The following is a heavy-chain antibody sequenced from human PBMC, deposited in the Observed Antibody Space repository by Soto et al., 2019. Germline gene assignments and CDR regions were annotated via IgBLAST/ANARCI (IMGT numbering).Heavy chain of an antibody. J-gene: IGHJ6*02. V-gene: IGHV1-2*04. D-gene: IGHD1-26*01. CDR2: INPNSGGT. CDR1: GYTFTGYY. Sequence: QVQLVQSGAEVKKPGASVKVSCKASGYTFTGYYMHWVRQAPGQGLEWMGWINPNSGGTNYAQKFQGWVTMTRDTSISTAYMELSRLRSDDTAVYYCARDKSGSDLGGNYYYYYGMDVCGQGTTVTVSS. CDR3: ARDKSGSDLGGNYYYYYGMDV.